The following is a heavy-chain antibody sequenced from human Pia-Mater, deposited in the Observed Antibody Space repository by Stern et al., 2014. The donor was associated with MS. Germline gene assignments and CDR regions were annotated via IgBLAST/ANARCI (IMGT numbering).Heavy chain of an antibody. Sequence: QLQLQESGPGLVKPSGTLSLTCSVSGESVRSGSYYWSWIRQPPGKGLEWIGYFYYNGITDYNPSLKSRVSISGDTKTNQFSLKLTSVTAADTAVYYCARNFKYSTWDYWGQGALVTISS. CDR3: ARNFKYSTWDY. CDR1: GESVRSGSYY. D-gene: IGHD2/OR15-2a*01. V-gene: IGHV4-61*01. J-gene: IGHJ4*02. CDR2: FYYNGIT.